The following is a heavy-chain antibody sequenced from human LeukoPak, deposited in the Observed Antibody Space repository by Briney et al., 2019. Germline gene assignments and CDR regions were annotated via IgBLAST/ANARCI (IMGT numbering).Heavy chain of an antibody. CDR3: AKGQYSTSWYQWFDP. CDR1: GFTFSYYA. CDR2: ISSDGSNK. D-gene: IGHD6-13*01. Sequence: GGSLRLSCAASGFTFSYYAMHWVRQAPGKGLEWMAVISSDGSNKYHADSVKGRFTISRDNSNNTLYLQMNSLRTEDTAVYYCAKGQYSTSWYQWFDPWGQGILVTVSS. J-gene: IGHJ5*02. V-gene: IGHV3-30*18.